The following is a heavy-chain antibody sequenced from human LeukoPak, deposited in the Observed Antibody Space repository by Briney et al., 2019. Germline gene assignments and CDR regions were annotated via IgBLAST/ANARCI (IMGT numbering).Heavy chain of an antibody. Sequence: SETLSLTCAVYGGSFSGYYWSWIRQPPGKGLEWIGEINHSGSTNYNPSLKSRVTISVDTSKNQFSLKLSFVPAADTAVYYCARALPPNQNYYDSSGYYSHYFDYWGQGTLVTVSS. J-gene: IGHJ4*02. CDR2: INHSGST. V-gene: IGHV4-34*01. D-gene: IGHD3-22*01. CDR3: ARALPPNQNYYDSSGYYSHYFDY. CDR1: GGSFSGYY.